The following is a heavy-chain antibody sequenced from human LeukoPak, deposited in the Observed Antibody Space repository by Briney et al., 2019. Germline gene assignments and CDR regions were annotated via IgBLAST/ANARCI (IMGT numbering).Heavy chain of an antibody. CDR1: GYTFTSYA. V-gene: IGHV7-4-1*02. D-gene: IGHD6-19*01. Sequence: ASVKVSCKASGYTFTSYAMNWVRQAPGQGLEWMGWINTNTGNPTYAQGFTGRFVFSLDTSVSTAYLQVSSLKAEDTAVYYCARGTSSGWYSGSFDIWGQGTMVTVSS. J-gene: IGHJ3*02. CDR3: ARGTSSGWYSGSFDI. CDR2: INTNTGNP.